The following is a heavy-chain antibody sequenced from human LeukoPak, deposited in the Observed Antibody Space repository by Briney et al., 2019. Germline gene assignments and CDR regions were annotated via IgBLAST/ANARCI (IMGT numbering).Heavy chain of an antibody. CDR1: GGSISSDSYY. CDR2: IYTSGST. Sequence: SETLSLTCTVSGGSISSDSYYWSWIRQPAGKGLEWIGRIYTSGSTNYNPSLKSRVTMSVDTSKNQFSLKLSSVTAADTAVYYCARGRYDILTGYYAPFDYWGQGTLVTVSS. CDR3: ARGRYDILTGYYAPFDY. D-gene: IGHD3-9*01. V-gene: IGHV4-61*02. J-gene: IGHJ4*02.